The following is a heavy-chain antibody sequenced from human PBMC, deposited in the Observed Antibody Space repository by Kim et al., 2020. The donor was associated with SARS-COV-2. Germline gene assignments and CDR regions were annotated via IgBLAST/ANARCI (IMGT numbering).Heavy chain of an antibody. CDR1: GYSISSGYY. Sequence: SETLSLTCTVSGYSISSGYYWGWIRQPPGKGLEWIGSIYHSGSTYYNPSLKSRVTISVDTSKNQFSLKLSSVTAADTAVYYCARGGYGGNAFDYWGQGTLVTVSS. J-gene: IGHJ4*02. CDR2: IYHSGST. CDR3: ARGGYGGNAFDY. V-gene: IGHV4-38-2*02. D-gene: IGHD4-17*01.